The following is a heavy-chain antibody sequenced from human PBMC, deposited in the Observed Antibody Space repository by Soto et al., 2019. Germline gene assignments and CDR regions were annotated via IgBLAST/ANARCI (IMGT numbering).Heavy chain of an antibody. CDR1: GYTFTSYD. CDR3: ARGPWIQLWFSLENWFDP. D-gene: IGHD5-18*01. V-gene: IGHV1-8*01. J-gene: IGHJ5*02. Sequence: ASVKVSCKASGYTFTSYDINWVRQATGQGLEWMGWMNPNSGNTGYAQKFQGRVTMTRNTSISTAYMELSSLRSEDTAVYYCARGPWIQLWFSLENWFDPWGQGTLVTVSS. CDR2: MNPNSGNT.